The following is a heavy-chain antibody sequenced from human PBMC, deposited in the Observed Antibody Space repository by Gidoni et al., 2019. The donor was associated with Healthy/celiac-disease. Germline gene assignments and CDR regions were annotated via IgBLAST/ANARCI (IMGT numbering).Heavy chain of an antibody. J-gene: IGHJ5*02. V-gene: IGHV1-2*02. CDR1: GYTFTGYY. D-gene: IGHD6-13*01. CDR2: INPNNGGT. Sequence: QVQLVQSGAEVKKPGASVKVSCKASGYTFTGYYMHWVRQAPGQGLEWMGWINPNNGGTNYAEKFQGRVNMTRDTSISTAYMDLSRLRSDDTAVYYCARAERSSSGDPWGQGTLVTVSS. CDR3: ARAERSSSGDP.